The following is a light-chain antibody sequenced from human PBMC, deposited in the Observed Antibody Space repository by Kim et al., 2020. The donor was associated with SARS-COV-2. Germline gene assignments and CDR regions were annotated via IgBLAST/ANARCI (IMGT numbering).Light chain of an antibody. Sequence: DIQMTQSPSSVSASVGDRVTITCQASQHISSFLSWYQQKPGTAPKLLIYDAGNLERGVPSRFSGSGSGTDFALTISSLQPEDVATYYCLQHDDFSPLSFGGGTKVDIK. J-gene: IGKJ4*01. CDR1: QHISSF. CDR3: LQHDDFSPLS. V-gene: IGKV1-33*01. CDR2: DAG.